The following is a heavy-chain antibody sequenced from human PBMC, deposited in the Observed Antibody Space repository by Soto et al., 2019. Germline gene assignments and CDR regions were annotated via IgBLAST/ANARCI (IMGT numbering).Heavy chain of an antibody. CDR3: ATASTGFARYFDL. CDR1: GFIFSNAW. CDR2: ILNKATGGTT. D-gene: IGHD2-8*02. J-gene: IGHJ2*01. V-gene: IGHV3-15*01. Sequence: EELLVESGGGLVKPGGSLRLSCAASGFIFSNAWMSWVRQAPGKGPEWVGRILNKATGGTTDYIAPVKGRFSISRDDSKNTLYLQMDSLKTEDTAVYYCATASTGFARYFDLWGRGTLVTVSS.